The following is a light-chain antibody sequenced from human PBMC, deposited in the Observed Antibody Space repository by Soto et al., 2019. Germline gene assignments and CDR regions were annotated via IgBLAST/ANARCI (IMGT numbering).Light chain of an antibody. V-gene: IGKV3-15*01. CDR3: QQYNNWLIT. CDR1: QGVSSN. CDR2: GAS. J-gene: IGKJ5*01. Sequence: EIGMTQSAATLSVSPGERDTLSCRARQGVSSNLAGYQQKPGQAPRLLIYGASTRATGIPARFSGSGSGTECTLTIDSLQSEDAGVYYYQQYNNWLITFGQVTRLDFK.